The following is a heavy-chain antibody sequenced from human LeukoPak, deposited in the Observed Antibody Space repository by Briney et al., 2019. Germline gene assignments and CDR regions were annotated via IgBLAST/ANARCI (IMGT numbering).Heavy chain of an antibody. CDR1: GGSISSGSYY. V-gene: IGHV4-61*02. CDR3: AREDHNYYDSSGYRNNHYYYYMDV. D-gene: IGHD3-22*01. J-gene: IGHJ6*03. CDR2: IYTSGST. Sequence: SQTLSLTCTVSGGSISSGSYYWSWIRQPAGKGLEWIGRIYTSGSTNYNPSLKSRVTISVDTSKNQFSLKLSSVTAADTAVYYCAREDHNYYDSSGYRNNHYYYYMDVWGKGTTVTISS.